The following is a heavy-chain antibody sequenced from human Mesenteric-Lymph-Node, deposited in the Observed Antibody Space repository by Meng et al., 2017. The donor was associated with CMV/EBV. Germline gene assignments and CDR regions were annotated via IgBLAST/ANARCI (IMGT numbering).Heavy chain of an antibody. J-gene: IGHJ5*02. CDR3: ARDVRWLVPSWFDP. D-gene: IGHD6-19*01. CDR1: GGSISSSSYY. Sequence: GSLRLSCTVSGGSISSSSYYWGWIRQPPGKGLEWIGSIYYSGSTYYNPSLKSRVTISVDTSKNQFSLKLSSVTAADTAVYYCARDVRWLVPSWFDPWGQGTLVTVSS. V-gene: IGHV4-39*07. CDR2: IYYSGST.